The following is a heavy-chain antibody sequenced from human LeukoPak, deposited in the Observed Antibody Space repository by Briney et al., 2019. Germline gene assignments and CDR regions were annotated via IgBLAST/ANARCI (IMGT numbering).Heavy chain of an antibody. CDR1: GGSISSYY. D-gene: IGHD6-13*01. CDR3: ARGVSSWYYGVGWFDP. CDR2: IYYSGST. Sequence: PETLSLTCTVSGGSISSYYWSWIRQPPGKGLEWIGYIYYSGSTNYNPSLKSRVTISVDTSKNQFSLKLSSVTAADTAVYYCARGVSSWYYGVGWFDPWGQGTLVTVSS. V-gene: IGHV4-59*01. J-gene: IGHJ5*02.